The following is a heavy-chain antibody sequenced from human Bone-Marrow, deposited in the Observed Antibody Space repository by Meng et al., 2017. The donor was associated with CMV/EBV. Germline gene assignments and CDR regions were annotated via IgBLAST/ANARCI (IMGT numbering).Heavy chain of an antibody. V-gene: IGHV3-30*02. J-gene: IGHJ4*02. CDR1: GFTFSSYG. Sequence: GGSLRLSCAAAGFTFSSYGLHWVRQAPGKGLEWVAFIRYDGSNKYYADSVKGRFTISRDNAKNSLYLQMNSLRAEDTAVYYCARDPVVSGDYYFDYWGQGKLVTVSS. CDR2: IRYDGSNK. D-gene: IGHD2-15*01. CDR3: ARDPVVSGDYYFDY.